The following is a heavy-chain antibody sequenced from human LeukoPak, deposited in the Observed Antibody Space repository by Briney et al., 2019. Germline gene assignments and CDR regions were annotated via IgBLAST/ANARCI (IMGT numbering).Heavy chain of an antibody. D-gene: IGHD3-3*01. V-gene: IGHV3-48*01. J-gene: IGHJ4*02. CDR3: ARDGYDFWSDYPTTLDC. CDR1: GSKFSTYS. Sequence: GRSLRPSCAASGSKFSTYSMNCVRQAPGKGLEWVSCISTSSKTIYYADSMKGRSTISRDNAKNSLYLQLNSLRAEDTAVYYCARDGYDFWSDYPTTLDCWGQGTLVTVSS. CDR2: ISTSSKTI.